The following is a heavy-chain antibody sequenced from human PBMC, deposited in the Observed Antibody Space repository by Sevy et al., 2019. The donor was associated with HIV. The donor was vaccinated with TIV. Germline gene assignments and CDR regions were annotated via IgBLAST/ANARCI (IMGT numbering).Heavy chain of an antibody. CDR1: GRPFSGYY. D-gene: IGHD6-13*01. J-gene: IGHJ4*02. V-gene: IGHV4-34*01. Sequence: SETLSLTCAVYGRPFSGYYWSWIRQPPGKGLEWIGEINHSGSTNYNPSLKSRVTISVDTSKNQFSLELSSVTAADTAVYYCARDQQLVGGGFDYWGQGTLVTVSS. CDR2: INHSGST. CDR3: ARDQQLVGGGFDY.